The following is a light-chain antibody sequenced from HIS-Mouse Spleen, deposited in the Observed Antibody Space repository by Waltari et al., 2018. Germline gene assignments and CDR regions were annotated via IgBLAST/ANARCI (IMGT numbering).Light chain of an antibody. CDR1: QSLLHSNGYNY. J-gene: IGKJ2*01. V-gene: IGKV2-28*01. Sequence: DIVMTQSPLSLPVTPGEPASIPCRSSQSLLHSNGYNYLDWYLQKPGQSPQLLIYLGSNRASGVPDRFSGSGSGTDFTLKISRVEADNVRVYYCMQALQAPWTFGQGTKLEIK. CDR2: LGS. CDR3: MQALQAPWT.